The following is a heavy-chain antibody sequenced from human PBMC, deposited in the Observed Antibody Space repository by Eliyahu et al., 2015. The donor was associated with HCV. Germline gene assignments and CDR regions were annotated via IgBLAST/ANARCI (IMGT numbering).Heavy chain of an antibody. CDR1: GFTFGDYA. Sequence: EVQLVESGGGLVQPGRSLRLSCTASGFTFGDYAMSWFRQAPGKGLEWVGFIRSKAYGGTTEYAASVKGRFTISRDDSKSIAYLQMNSLKTEDTAVYYCTREARPTSGWFGELLVDYWGQGTLVTVSS. CDR3: TREARPTSGWFGELLVDY. CDR2: IRSKAYGGTT. J-gene: IGHJ4*02. D-gene: IGHD3-10*01. V-gene: IGHV3-49*03.